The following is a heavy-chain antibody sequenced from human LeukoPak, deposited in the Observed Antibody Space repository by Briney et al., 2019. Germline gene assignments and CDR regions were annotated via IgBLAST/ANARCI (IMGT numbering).Heavy chain of an antibody. CDR2: FDPEDGET. D-gene: IGHD3-10*01. J-gene: IGHJ4*02. Sequence: ASVKVSCKVSGYTLTELSMHWVRQAPGKGLEWMGGFDPEDGETIYAQKFQGRVTMTEDTSTDTAYMELSSLRSEDTAVYYCARALSGSGSYELRFDYWGQGTLVTVSS. V-gene: IGHV1-24*01. CDR3: ARALSGSGSYELRFDY. CDR1: GYTLTELS.